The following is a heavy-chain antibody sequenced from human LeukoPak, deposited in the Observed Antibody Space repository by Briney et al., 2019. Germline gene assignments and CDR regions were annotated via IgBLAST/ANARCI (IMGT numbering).Heavy chain of an antibody. D-gene: IGHD3-3*01. V-gene: IGHV4-39*01. CDR1: SGSISSSSYY. CDR2: IYYSGST. Sequence: SETLSLTCTVSSGSISSSSYYWGWIRQPPGKGLEWIGSIYYSGSTYYNPSLKSRVTISVDTSKNQFSLKLSSVTAADTAVYYCARQGFPYYDFWSGYGFLGYWGQGTLVTVSS. CDR3: ARQGFPYYDFWSGYGFLGY. J-gene: IGHJ4*02.